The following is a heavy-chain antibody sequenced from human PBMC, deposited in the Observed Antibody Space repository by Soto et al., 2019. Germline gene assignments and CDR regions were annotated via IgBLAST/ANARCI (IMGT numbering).Heavy chain of an antibody. Sequence: EVQLLESGGGLVQPGASLRLSCAASGFTFSLYAMSWVRQAPGKGLEWVSVISGSGGSTYYADSVKGRFTVSRDNSKNTLYLQMNSLGVEDTAVYYCAKSVGGTNYYYGMDVWGRGTTVTVSS. D-gene: IGHD2-15*01. J-gene: IGHJ6*02. CDR1: GFTFSLYA. CDR2: ISGSGGST. V-gene: IGHV3-23*01. CDR3: AKSVGGTNYYYGMDV.